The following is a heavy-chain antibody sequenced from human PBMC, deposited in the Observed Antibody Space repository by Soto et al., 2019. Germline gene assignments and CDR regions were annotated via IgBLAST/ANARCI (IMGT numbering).Heavy chain of an antibody. V-gene: IGHV1-18*01. Sequence: ASVKVSCKASGYTFTSYGISWVRQAPGQGLEWMGWIRAYNGNTNYAQKLQGRVTMSVDTSKKQLSLRLRSVTAADTSVYYCARGIYLGASGYYLDFWGQGTQVTVSS. J-gene: IGHJ4*02. CDR3: ARGIYLGASGYYLDF. CDR1: GYTFTSYG. CDR2: IRAYNGNT. D-gene: IGHD3-22*01.